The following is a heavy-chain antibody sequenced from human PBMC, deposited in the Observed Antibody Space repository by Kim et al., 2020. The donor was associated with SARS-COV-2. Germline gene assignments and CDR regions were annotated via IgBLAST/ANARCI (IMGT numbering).Heavy chain of an antibody. Sequence: GGSLRLSCAASGFTFSSYGMHWVRQAPGKGLEWVAVIWYDGSNKYYADSVKGRFTISRDNSKNTLYLQMNSLRAEDTAVYYCARAPYYGSGSLYYYYGMDVWGQGTTVTVSS. J-gene: IGHJ6*02. CDR3: ARAPYYGSGSLYYYYGMDV. V-gene: IGHV3-33*01. D-gene: IGHD3-10*01. CDR2: IWYDGSNK. CDR1: GFTFSSYG.